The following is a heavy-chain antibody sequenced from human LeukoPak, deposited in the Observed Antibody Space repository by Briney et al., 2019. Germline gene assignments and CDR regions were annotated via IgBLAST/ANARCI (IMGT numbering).Heavy chain of an antibody. V-gene: IGHV1-69*06. Sequence: SVPVSRQSSGYIFTTYYIHWVRQAPGQGLEGMGGIILLFGTVNYAQTLQGRVTITADKSTRTAYMELSSLRSEDTAVYYCARTITGVRARPDFYYYYYMDVWGKGTTVTASS. J-gene: IGHJ6*03. CDR3: ARTITGVRARPDFYYYYYMDV. CDR1: GYIFTTYY. D-gene: IGHD6-6*01. CDR2: IILLFGTV.